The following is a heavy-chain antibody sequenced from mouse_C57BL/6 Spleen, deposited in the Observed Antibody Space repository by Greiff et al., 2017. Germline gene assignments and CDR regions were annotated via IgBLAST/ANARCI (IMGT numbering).Heavy chain of an antibody. Sequence: EVKLVESGGGLVQPGGSLKLSCAASGFTFSDYYMYWVRQTPEKRLEWVAYISNGGGSTYYPDTVKGRFTISRDNAKNTLYLQMCRLKSEDTAMYYCASPYYDGTPFAYWGQGTLVTVSA. D-gene: IGHD1-1*01. CDR1: GFTFSDYY. CDR3: ASPYYDGTPFAY. J-gene: IGHJ3*01. V-gene: IGHV5-12*01. CDR2: ISNGGGST.